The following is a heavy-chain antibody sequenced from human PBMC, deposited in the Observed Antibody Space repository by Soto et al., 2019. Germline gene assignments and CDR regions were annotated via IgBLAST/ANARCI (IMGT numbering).Heavy chain of an antibody. D-gene: IGHD6-19*01. J-gene: IGHJ6*02. Sequence: SQTLSLTCAISGDSVSSNSAAWNWIRQSPSRGLEWLGRTYYRSKWYNDYAVSVKSRITINPDTSKNQFSLQLNSVTPEDTAVYYCARDLISGWYSLQYCYYGMDVWGQGTTVTVSS. V-gene: IGHV6-1*01. CDR2: TYYRSKWYN. CDR3: ARDLISGWYSLQYCYYGMDV. CDR1: GDSVSSNSAA.